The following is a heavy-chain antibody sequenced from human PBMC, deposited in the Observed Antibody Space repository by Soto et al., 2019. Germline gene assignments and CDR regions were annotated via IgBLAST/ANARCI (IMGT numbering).Heavy chain of an antibody. J-gene: IGHJ4*02. V-gene: IGHV1-2*02. CDR1: GYSFVAYY. Sequence: QVHLEQSGAEVKKAGASVKISCKASGYSFVAYYINWVRQVSGQGLEWMVWINPDSGVTDLAQKFQARVTLTRDTSIKTAYLELTSLRSDDTAVNYCAKIDTCNEWQGGSDYWGQATLLSVSS. D-gene: IGHD3-3*01. CDR2: INPDSGVT. CDR3: AKIDTCNEWQGGSDY.